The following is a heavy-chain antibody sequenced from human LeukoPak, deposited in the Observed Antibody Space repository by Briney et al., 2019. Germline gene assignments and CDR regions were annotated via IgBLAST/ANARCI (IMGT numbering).Heavy chain of an antibody. CDR1: GGTFSSYA. D-gene: IGHD5-18*01. V-gene: IGHV1-69*05. CDR2: IIPIFGTA. CDR3: ARGGWTGYNYGSLPEYYFDY. Sequence: ASVKVSCKASGGTFSSYAISWVRQAPGQGLEWMGGIIPIFGTANYAQKFQGRVTMTRDTSISTAYMELSRLRSDDTAVYYCARGGWTGYNYGSLPEYYFDYWGQGTLVTVSS. J-gene: IGHJ4*02.